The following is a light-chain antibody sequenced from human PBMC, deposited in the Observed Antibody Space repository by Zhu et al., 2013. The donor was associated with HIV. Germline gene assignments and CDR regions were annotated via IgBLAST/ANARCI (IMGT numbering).Light chain of an antibody. CDR2: GAS. V-gene: IGKV3-15*01. J-gene: IGKJ1*01. Sequence: EVVMTQSPGTLSVSPGERATLSCRASQSVSSNLAWYQQIPGRAPRLLIYGASTRATGVPVRFSGGGSGTEFTLTINSLQSEDFATYCCQQYKIYSGMFGQGTKVEIK. CDR1: QSVSSN. CDR3: QQYKIYSGM.